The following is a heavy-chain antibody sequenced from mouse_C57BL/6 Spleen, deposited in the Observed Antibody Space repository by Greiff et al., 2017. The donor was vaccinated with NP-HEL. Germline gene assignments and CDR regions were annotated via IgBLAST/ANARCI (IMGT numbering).Heavy chain of an antibody. D-gene: IGHD1-1*01. Sequence: QVQLQQSGAELVRPGTSVKVSCKASGYAFTNYLIEWVKQRPGQGLEWIGVINPGSGGTNYNEKFKGKATLTADKSSSTAYMQLSSLTSEDSAVYFCARPGTLYGSSSWFAYWGQGTLVTVSA. CDR1: GYAFTNYL. V-gene: IGHV1-54*01. J-gene: IGHJ3*01. CDR3: ARPGTLYGSSSWFAY. CDR2: INPGSGGT.